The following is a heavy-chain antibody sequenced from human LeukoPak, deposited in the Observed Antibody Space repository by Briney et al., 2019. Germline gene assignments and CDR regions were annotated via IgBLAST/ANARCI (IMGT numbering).Heavy chain of an antibody. J-gene: IGHJ4*02. V-gene: IGHV1-2*02. CDR2: INPNSGGT. CDR1: GYTFTGYY. D-gene: IGHD2-2*01. Sequence: ASVKVSCKASGYTFTGYYMHWVRQAPGQGLEWMGWINPNSGGTNYAQKFQGRVTMTRYTSISTAYMELSRLRSDDTAVYYCARDYDIVVVPAATNFDYWGQGTLVTVSS. CDR3: ARDYDIVVVPAATNFDY.